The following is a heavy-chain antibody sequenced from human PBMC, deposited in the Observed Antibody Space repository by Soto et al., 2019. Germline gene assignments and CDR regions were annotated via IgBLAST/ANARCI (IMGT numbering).Heavy chain of an antibody. CDR1: GGSISSYY. Sequence: QVQLQESGPGLVKPSETLSLTCTVSGGSISSYYWSWIRQPPGKGLEWIGYIYYSGSTNYTPSLTSRVTISVDTSKNQFSLKLSSVTAADTAVYYCARLVAAAGRALDYWGQGTLVTVSS. V-gene: IGHV4-59*08. J-gene: IGHJ4*02. CDR3: ARLVAAAGRALDY. D-gene: IGHD6-13*01. CDR2: IYYSGST.